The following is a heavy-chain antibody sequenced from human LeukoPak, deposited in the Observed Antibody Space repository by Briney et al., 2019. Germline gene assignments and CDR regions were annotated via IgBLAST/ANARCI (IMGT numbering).Heavy chain of an antibody. V-gene: IGHV3-53*01. Sequence: GGSLRLSCAASGFTVSSSYMSWVRQAPGKGLEWVSIIYRSGSTYYADSVKGRFTISRDTSKNTPYLQMNSLRAEDTALYYCTSDGSSGWYYFDYWGQGTLVTVSS. J-gene: IGHJ4*02. CDR3: TSDGSSGWYYFDY. CDR1: GFTVSSSY. CDR2: IYRSGST. D-gene: IGHD6-19*01.